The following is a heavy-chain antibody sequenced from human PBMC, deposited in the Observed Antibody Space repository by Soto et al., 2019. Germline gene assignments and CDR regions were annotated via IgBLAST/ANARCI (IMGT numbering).Heavy chain of an antibody. CDR3: VSQRATVPTQAYFDY. CDR2: VYYRGRS. Sequence: PSETLSLTCTVSVGSCTNSSYYWGWIRQSPGKGLEWIGSVYYRGRSYSKSSVKSRVTISVDTSKNRFSLSLNSVTASDTAVYFCVSQRATVPTQAYFDYWGPGALVTVSS. D-gene: IGHD5-12*01. J-gene: IGHJ4*02. V-gene: IGHV4-39*01. CDR1: VGSCTNSSYY.